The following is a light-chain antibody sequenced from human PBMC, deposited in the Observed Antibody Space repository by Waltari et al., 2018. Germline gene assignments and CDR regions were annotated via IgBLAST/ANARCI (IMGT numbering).Light chain of an antibody. Sequence: IVLTQSPGTLSLSPGERATLSCRASQSVSSSYLSWYQQNPGQAPRLLIYGASSRATGIPDRFSGSGSGTDFTLTISRLEHEEFAVDYCQQYGSSPYTVGQGTKLEIK. CDR2: GAS. CDR1: QSVSSSY. V-gene: IGKV3-20*01. CDR3: QQYGSSPYT. J-gene: IGKJ2*01.